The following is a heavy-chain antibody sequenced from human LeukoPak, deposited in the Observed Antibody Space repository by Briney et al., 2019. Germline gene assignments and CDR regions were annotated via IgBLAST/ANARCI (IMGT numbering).Heavy chain of an antibody. J-gene: IGHJ5*02. CDR2: ISRSGGTI. V-gene: IGHV3-48*03. CDR3: AREDSSGFPFAS. D-gene: IGHD3-22*01. Sequence: PGGSLRLSXAGSGFTFSSYEMNWVRQAPGKGLQWVSYISRSGGTIYYADSVKGRFTISRDNAKNSLYLQMNSLRAEDTAVYYCAREDSSGFPFASWGQGTLVTVSS. CDR1: GFTFSSYE.